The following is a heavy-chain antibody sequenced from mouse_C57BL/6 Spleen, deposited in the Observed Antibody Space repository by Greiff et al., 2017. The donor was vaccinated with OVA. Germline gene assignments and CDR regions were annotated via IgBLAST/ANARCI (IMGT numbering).Heavy chain of an antibody. V-gene: IGHV1-81*01. D-gene: IGHD2-4*01. CDR3: ARGGDYDYPYYFDY. Sequence: VQRVESGAELARPGASVKLSCKASGYTFTSYGISWVKQRTGQGLEWIGEIYPRSGNTYYNEKFKGKATLTADKSSSTAYMELRSLTSEDSSVYFCARGGDYDYPYYFDYWGQGTTLTVSS. J-gene: IGHJ2*01. CDR2: IYPRSGNT. CDR1: GYTFTSYG.